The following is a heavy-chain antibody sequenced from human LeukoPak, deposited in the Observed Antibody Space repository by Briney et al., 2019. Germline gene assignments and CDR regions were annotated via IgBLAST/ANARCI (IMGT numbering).Heavy chain of an antibody. J-gene: IGHJ4*02. D-gene: IGHD5-18*01. V-gene: IGHV3-30*10. CDR2: VSHDGSTK. CDR3: ARAIMGTENLDY. CDR1: GFSFSTYA. Sequence: PGGSLSLSCAASGFSFSTYAMHWVRQAPGMGPEWVAVVSHDGSTKYYTDSVRGRFTISRDNSKNTFFLQLNGLRTGDTAVYYCARAIMGTENLDYWGQGTLVTVSS.